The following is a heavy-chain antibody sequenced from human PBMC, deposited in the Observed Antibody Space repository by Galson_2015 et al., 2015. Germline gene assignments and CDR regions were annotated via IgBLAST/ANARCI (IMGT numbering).Heavy chain of an antibody. CDR3: AAGGRYSDNTGSAFSFDF. CDR1: GISISDFY. D-gene: IGHD3-16*02. Sequence: LSLTCTVSGISISDFYWRWIRQSPGKGLEWIGYFYSRANSHYNPSLKSRVSISADMSENKFSLNLNSVTAADTAVYYCAAGGRYSDNTGSAFSFDFWGQGILVTVSS. V-gene: IGHV4-59*01. CDR2: FYSRANS. J-gene: IGHJ4*02.